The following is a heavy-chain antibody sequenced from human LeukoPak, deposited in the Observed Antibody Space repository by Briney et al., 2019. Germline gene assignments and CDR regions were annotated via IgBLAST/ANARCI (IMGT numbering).Heavy chain of an antibody. CDR2: ISYDGSNK. V-gene: IGHV3-30*04. J-gene: IGHJ4*02. CDR3: ARAPNGGFLDY. Sequence: PGGSLRLSCAASGFTFSSYAMHWVRQAPGKGLEWVAVISYDGSNKYYADSVKGRFTISRDNSKNTLYLQMNSLRAEDTAVYYCARAPNGGFLDYWGQGTLATVSS. CDR1: GFTFSSYA. D-gene: IGHD4-23*01.